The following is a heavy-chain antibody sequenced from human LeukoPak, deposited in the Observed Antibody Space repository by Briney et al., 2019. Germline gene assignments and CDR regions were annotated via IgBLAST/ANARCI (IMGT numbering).Heavy chain of an antibody. J-gene: IGHJ4*02. CDR2: VNSDGSST. V-gene: IGHV3-74*01. CDR3: ARNNSGWSAYY. D-gene: IGHD6-19*01. CDR1: GFTFSSYW. Sequence: GGSLRLSCAASGFTFSSYWMHWVRQAPGRGLVWVSRVNSDGSSTSYADSVKGRFTISRDNAKNTLYLQMNSLRADDTAVYYCARNNSGWSAYYWGQGTLVTVSS.